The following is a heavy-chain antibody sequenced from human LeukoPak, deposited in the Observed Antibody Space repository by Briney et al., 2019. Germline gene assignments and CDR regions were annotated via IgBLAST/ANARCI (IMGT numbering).Heavy chain of an antibody. CDR3: ARSTMVTSFVDY. CDR1: GGSISSYY. J-gene: IGHJ4*02. CDR2: IYYSGST. D-gene: IGHD3-10*01. V-gene: IGHV4-59*01. Sequence: PSETLSLTCTVSGGSISSYYWSWIRQPPGKGLEWIGYIYYSGSTNCNPSLKSRVTISVDTSKNQFSLKLSSVTAADTAVYYCARSTMVTSFVDYWGQGTLVTVSS.